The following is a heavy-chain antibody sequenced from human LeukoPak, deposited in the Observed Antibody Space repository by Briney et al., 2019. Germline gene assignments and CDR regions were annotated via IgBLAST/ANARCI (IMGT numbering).Heavy chain of an antibody. CDR2: IRYDGSNK. Sequence: GGSLRLSCAASGFTFSSYGIHWVRQAPGKGLEWVAFIRYDGSNKYYADSVKGRFTISRDNSKNTLYLQMNSLRAEDTAVYYCAKDSNYDILTGYQDYWGQGTLVTVSS. D-gene: IGHD3-9*01. J-gene: IGHJ4*02. CDR3: AKDSNYDILTGYQDY. CDR1: GFTFSSYG. V-gene: IGHV3-30*02.